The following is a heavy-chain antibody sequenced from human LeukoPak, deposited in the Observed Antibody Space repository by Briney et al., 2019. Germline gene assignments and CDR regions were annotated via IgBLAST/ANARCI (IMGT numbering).Heavy chain of an antibody. J-gene: IGHJ4*02. Sequence: SVKVSCKASGGTFSSYAISWVRQAPGQGLEWMGRIIPILGIANYAQKFQGRVTITADKSTSTAYMELSRLISEYTAVYYCATPQYSSSWYYFDYWGQGTLVTVSS. CDR1: GGTFSSYA. D-gene: IGHD6-13*01. V-gene: IGHV1-69*04. CDR3: ATPQYSSSWYYFDY. CDR2: IIPILGIA.